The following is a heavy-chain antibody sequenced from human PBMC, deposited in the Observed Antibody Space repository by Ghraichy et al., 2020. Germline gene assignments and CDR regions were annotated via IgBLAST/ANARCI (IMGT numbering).Heavy chain of an antibody. D-gene: IGHD3-22*01. V-gene: IGHV3-48*02. CDR2: ITGSSATI. Sequence: SYITGSSATIHYADSVKGRFATFRDNDKNSLYLEMNSLRDEDTAVYYCARDYYASSGYFPLEYWGQGTLVTVSS. CDR3: ARDYYASSGYFPLEY. J-gene: IGHJ4*02.